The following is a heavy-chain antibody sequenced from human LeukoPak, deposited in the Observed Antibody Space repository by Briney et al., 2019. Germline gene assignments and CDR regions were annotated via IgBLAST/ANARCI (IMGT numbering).Heavy chain of an antibody. Sequence: ASVKVSCKASGYTFTSYGISWVRQAPGQGLEWMGWISAYNGNTNYAQKLQGRDTMTTDTSTSTAYMELRSLRSDDTAVYYCARVTALYYYMDVWGKGTTVTVSS. V-gene: IGHV1-18*01. J-gene: IGHJ6*03. CDR2: ISAYNGNT. CDR3: ARVTALYYYMDV. CDR1: GYTFTSYG.